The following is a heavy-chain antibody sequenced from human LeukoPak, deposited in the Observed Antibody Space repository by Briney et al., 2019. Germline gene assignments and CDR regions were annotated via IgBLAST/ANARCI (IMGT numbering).Heavy chain of an antibody. CDR2: MNPNSGNT. V-gene: IGHV1-8*01. D-gene: IGHD3-10*01. Sequence: GASVKDSCKASGYTFTSYDINWVRQATGQGLEWMGWMNPNSGNTGYAQKFRGRVTMTRNTSISTAYMELSSLRSEDTAVYYCARGLRAMVRGVNYNWFDPWGQGTLVTVSS. J-gene: IGHJ5*02. CDR3: ARGLRAMVRGVNYNWFDP. CDR1: GYTFTSYD.